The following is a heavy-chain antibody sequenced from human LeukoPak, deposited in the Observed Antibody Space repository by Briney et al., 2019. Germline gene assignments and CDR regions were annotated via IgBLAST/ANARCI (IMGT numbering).Heavy chain of an antibody. J-gene: IGHJ4*02. CDR2: INTDMSST. V-gene: IGHV3-74*01. CDR3: ARDLSHCSGGTCFSAHFDY. CDR1: GFTFSDYW. Sequence: GGSLRLSCAASGFTFSDYWMHWVRQAPGKGLVWVSRINTDMSSTIYTDSVKGRFTISRDNAKNTLYLQMNSLRAEDTAVYYCARDLSHCSGGTCFSAHFDYWGLGTLVTVSS. D-gene: IGHD2-15*01.